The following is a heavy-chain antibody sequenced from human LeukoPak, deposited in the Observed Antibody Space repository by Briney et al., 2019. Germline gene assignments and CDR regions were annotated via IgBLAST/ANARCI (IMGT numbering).Heavy chain of an antibody. CDR1: GFTFSRYA. D-gene: IGHD3-22*01. CDR2: IWNDGSIQ. Sequence: GMSLRLSCAASGFTFSRYAMHWVRQAPGKGLEWVAFIWNDGSIQNYADSVKGRFTISRDNSKKMVYVQMNSLRVDDTAVYYCARDWYYDSAGYFPYWGLGTLVTVSS. CDR3: ARDWYYDSAGYFPY. J-gene: IGHJ4*02. V-gene: IGHV3-33*01.